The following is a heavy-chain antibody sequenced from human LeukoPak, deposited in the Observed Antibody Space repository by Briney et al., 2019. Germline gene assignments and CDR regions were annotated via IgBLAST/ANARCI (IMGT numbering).Heavy chain of an antibody. CDR3: AGEGYCSGGACYTNWFVP. Sequence: RSGGSLRLSCAASGFTFSDYSMNWVRQAPGKGLDWVSYISSSGTTMYYADSVKGRFTISRDNAKHSLYLQMNSPRDDDTAVYYCAGEGYCSGGACYTNWFVPWGQGTLVTVPS. D-gene: IGHD2-15*01. V-gene: IGHV3-48*02. CDR1: GFTFSDYS. CDR2: ISSSGTTM. J-gene: IGHJ5*02.